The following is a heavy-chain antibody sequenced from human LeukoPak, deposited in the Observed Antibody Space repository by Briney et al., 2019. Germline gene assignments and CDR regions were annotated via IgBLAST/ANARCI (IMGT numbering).Heavy chain of an antibody. CDR1: GGTFSSYA. CDR2: IFPIFGIA. CDR3: ARVFYGGISDYYFDY. V-gene: IGHV1-69*04. Sequence: SVKVSRKASGGTFSSYAISCVPQAPEQGLEWMGRIFPIFGIANYAQKLQGRVTITADKSTSTAYMELSSLRSEDTAVYYCARVFYGGISDYYFDYWGQGTLVTVSS. J-gene: IGHJ4*02. D-gene: IGHD4-23*01.